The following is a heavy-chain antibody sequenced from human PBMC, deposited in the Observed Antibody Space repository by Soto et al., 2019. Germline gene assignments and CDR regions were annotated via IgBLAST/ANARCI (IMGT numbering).Heavy chain of an antibody. CDR3: ARGSIAARYWFDP. CDR2: IYYSGST. J-gene: IGHJ5*02. D-gene: IGHD6-6*01. Sequence: LSLTCTVSGGSISSGGYYWSWIRQHPGKGLEWIGYIYYSGSTYYNPSLKSRVTISVDTSKNQFSLKLSSVTAADTAVYYCARGSIAARYWFDPWGQGTLVTVSS. V-gene: IGHV4-31*03. CDR1: GGSISSGGYY.